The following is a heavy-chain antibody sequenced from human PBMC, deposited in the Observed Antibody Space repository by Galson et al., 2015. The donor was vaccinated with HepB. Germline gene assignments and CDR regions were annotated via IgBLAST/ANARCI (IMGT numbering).Heavy chain of an antibody. J-gene: IGHJ4*02. CDR1: GFTFSSYA. Sequence: SLRLSCAASGFTFSSYAMTWVHQAPGKGLEWVSTITYSGDSTHYADSVKGRFTISRDDSKNTFYLQMNRLRDEDTALYYCAKPRGSGGGSCSDWGQGTLVTVSS. D-gene: IGHD2-15*01. CDR3: AKPRGSGGGSCSD. CDR2: ITYSGDST. V-gene: IGHV3-23*01.